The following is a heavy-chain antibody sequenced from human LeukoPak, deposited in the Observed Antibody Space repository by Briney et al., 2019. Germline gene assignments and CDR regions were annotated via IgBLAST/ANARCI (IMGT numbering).Heavy chain of an antibody. D-gene: IGHD3-10*01. J-gene: IGHJ4*02. CDR3: THEFFDS. CDR2: IRGKANSYAT. CDR1: GFTFSGSA. Sequence: PGGSLRLSCAASGFTFSGSAMHWVRQASGKGLEWVGRIRGKANSYATAYAASVKGRFTISRDDSKSTAYLQMNSLKTEDTAVYYCTHEFFDSWGQRTLVTVSS. V-gene: IGHV3-73*01.